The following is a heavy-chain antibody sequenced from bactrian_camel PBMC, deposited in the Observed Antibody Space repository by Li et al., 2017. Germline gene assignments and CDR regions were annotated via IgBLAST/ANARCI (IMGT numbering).Heavy chain of an antibody. CDR2: IQDDGMK. V-gene: IGHV3S55*01. CDR1: RGTYESNC. CDR3: AVDGPVAFCSDYPSDFGG. D-gene: IGHD7*01. J-gene: IGHJ4*01. Sequence: QVQLVESGGGSVQAGGSLRLSCVVSRGTYESNCMGWFRQAPGKEREMVAQIQDDGMKHYGGTATGRFTISKDVAKDTLDLRMTNVQPEDSGMYYCAVDGPVAFCSDYPSDFGGWGKGTQVTVS.